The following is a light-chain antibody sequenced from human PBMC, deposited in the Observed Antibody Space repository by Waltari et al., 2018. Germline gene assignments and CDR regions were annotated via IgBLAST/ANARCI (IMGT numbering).Light chain of an antibody. CDR3: LSSDTSGAHV. CDR1: ALPNQY. J-gene: IGLJ1*01. CDR2: KDI. Sequence: SYELTQPPSLSVSPGQTARITGAGDALPNQYSYCYQKKPGQAPALIIYKDIGRPSGIPERFSGSNSGTTVTLTISGVQAEDEADYYCLSSDTSGAHVFGPGTKVIVL. V-gene: IGLV3-25*03.